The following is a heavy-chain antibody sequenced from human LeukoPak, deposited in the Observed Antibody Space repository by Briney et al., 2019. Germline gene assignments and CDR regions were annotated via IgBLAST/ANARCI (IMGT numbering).Heavy chain of an antibody. CDR1: GGTFSSYA. CDR2: IIPIFGTA. J-gene: IGHJ4*02. D-gene: IGHD6-6*01. Sequence: SVKVSCKASGGTFSSYAISWVRQAPGQGLEWMGGIIPIFGTANYAQNFQGRVTITADKSTSTAYLDLSSLRSEDTAVYYCARDRSVGVLPAPPFDFWGQGTLVTVSS. CDR3: ARDRSVGVLPAPPFDF. V-gene: IGHV1-69*06.